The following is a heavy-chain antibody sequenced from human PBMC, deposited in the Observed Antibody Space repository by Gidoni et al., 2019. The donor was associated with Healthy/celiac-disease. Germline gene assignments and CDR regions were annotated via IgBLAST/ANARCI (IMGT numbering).Heavy chain of an antibody. J-gene: IGHJ5*02. V-gene: IGHV3-15*01. CDR1: GFTFSNAW. CDR2: IKSKPDGGTT. D-gene: IGHD2-2*02. Sequence: EVQLVESGGGLVKPGGSLRHSCAASGFTFSNAWMRWVRQAPGKGLEWVGRIKSKPDGGTTDYAAPVKGRFTISRDDSKNTLYLQMNSLKTEDTAVYYCTTAPTYCSSTSCYTNWFDPWGQGTLVTVSS. CDR3: TTAPTYCSSTSCYTNWFDP.